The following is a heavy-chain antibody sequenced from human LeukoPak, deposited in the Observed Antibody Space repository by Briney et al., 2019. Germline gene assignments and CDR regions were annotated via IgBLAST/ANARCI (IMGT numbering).Heavy chain of an antibody. V-gene: IGHV3-33*01. CDR1: GFTFSSYG. CDR3: AREVVGAALDAFDI. Sequence: GGSLRLSCTASGFTFSSYGMHWVRQAPGKGLEWVAVIWYDGSNKYYADSVKDRFTISRDNSKNTLYLQMNSLRAEDTAVYYCAREVVGAALDAFDIWGQGTMVTVSS. D-gene: IGHD1-26*01. J-gene: IGHJ3*02. CDR2: IWYDGSNK.